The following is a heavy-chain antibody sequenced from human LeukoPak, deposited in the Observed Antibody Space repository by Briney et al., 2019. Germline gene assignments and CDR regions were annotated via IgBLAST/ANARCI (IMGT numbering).Heavy chain of an antibody. J-gene: IGHJ4*02. D-gene: IGHD3-10*01. CDR2: IYYSGST. CDR1: GGSISSYY. Sequence: SETLSLTCTVSGGSISSYYWSWIRQPPGKGLEWIGYIYYSGSTNYNPSLKSRVTISVDTSKNQFSLKLSSVTAADTAVYYCARDNPPDYYGSGSYFDYWGQGTLVAVSS. V-gene: IGHV4-59*01. CDR3: ARDNPPDYYGSGSYFDY.